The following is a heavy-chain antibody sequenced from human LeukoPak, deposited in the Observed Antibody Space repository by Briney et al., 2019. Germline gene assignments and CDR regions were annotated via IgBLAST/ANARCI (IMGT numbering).Heavy chain of an antibody. CDR2: IYSGGST. CDR3: ASDSINYDILTGYYGPAGYYYGMDV. CDR1: GFTVSSNY. Sequence: GGSLRLSCAASGFTVSSNYMSWVRQAPGKGLEWVSVIYSGGSTYYADSVKGRFTISRHNSKNTLYLQMNSLRAEDTAVYYCASDSINYDILTGYYGPAGYYYGMDVWGQGTTVTVSS. J-gene: IGHJ6*02. V-gene: IGHV3-53*04. D-gene: IGHD3-9*01.